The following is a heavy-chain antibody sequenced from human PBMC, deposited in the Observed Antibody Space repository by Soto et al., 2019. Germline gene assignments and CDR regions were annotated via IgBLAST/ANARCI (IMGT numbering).Heavy chain of an antibody. J-gene: IGHJ4*02. Sequence: QVQLVESGGGVVQPGRSLRLSCAGSGFIFSNYGMHWVRQAPGKGLEWVAFISYDGSDILYADSVKGRFTISRDNSKSTLFLHMNRPGAEDTAVYFCAIVRVADSPLDHWGQGSLVTVSS. CDR3: AIVRVADSPLDH. D-gene: IGHD3-10*02. CDR2: ISYDGSDI. CDR1: GFIFSNYG. V-gene: IGHV3-30*03.